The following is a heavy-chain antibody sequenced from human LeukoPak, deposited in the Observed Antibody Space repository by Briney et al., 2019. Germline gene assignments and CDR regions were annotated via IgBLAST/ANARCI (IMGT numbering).Heavy chain of an antibody. CDR1: GYTFTGYY. J-gene: IGHJ5*02. V-gene: IGHV1-2*02. CDR2: INPNTGGT. CDR3: ARDIGSGYSYGLCNWFDP. D-gene: IGHD5-18*01. Sequence: ASVKVSCKASGYTFTGYYMHWVRQAPGQGLEWMGWINPNTGGTNYAQKFQGRVTMTSDTSITTAYMELSRLRSDDTAVYYCARDIGSGYSYGLCNWFDPWGQGTLVTVSS.